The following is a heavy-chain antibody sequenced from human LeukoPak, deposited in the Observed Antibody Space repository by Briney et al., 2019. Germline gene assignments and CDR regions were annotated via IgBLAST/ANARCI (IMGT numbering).Heavy chain of an antibody. J-gene: IGHJ4*02. CDR1: GYTLTGYY. CDR3: ARVTYSGSFYFDY. D-gene: IGHD1-26*01. Sequence: GASVKVSCKASGYTLTGYYMHWVRQAPGQGLEWMGWINPNSGGTNYAQKFQGRVTMTRDTSISTAYMELSRLRSDDTAVYYCARVTYSGSFYFDYWGQGTLVTVSS. V-gene: IGHV1-2*02. CDR2: INPNSGGT.